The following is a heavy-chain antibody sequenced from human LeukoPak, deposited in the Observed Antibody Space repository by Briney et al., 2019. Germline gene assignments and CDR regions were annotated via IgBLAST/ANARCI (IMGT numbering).Heavy chain of an antibody. CDR2: IYHSGST. J-gene: IGHJ4*02. D-gene: IGHD4-23*01. CDR3: ARLAHYGGNDY. CDR1: GYSISSGYY. Sequence: SETLSLTCTVSGYSISSGYYWGWIRQPPGKGLEWIGSIYHSGSTYYNPSLKSRVTISVDTSKNQFSLKLSSVTAADTAVYYCARLAHYGGNDYWGQGTLVTVPS. V-gene: IGHV4-38-2*02.